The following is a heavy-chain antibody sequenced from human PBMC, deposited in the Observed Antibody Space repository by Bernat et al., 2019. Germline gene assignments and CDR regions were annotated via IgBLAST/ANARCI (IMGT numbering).Heavy chain of an antibody. V-gene: IGHV3-23*01. CDR3: AKGTECGNYVLDY. Sequence: EVQLLESGGGLVQPGGSLRLSCAASGFTFSSYAMSWVRQAPGKGLEWVSGISGGDGNTYYADSVKGRVTVSRDNSKNTLYLQMNSLRAEDTAIYYWAKGTECGNYVLDYWGQGTLVTVSS. D-gene: IGHD1-7*01. J-gene: IGHJ4*02. CDR1: GFTFSSYA. CDR2: ISGGDGNT.